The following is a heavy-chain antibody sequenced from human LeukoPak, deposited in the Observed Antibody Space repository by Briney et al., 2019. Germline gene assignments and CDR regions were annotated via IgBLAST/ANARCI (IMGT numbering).Heavy chain of an antibody. CDR2: IRTEPKNFAT. D-gene: IGHD2-15*01. V-gene: IGHV3-73*01. CDR1: GFIFSDSA. Sequence: GGSLRLSCAGSGFIFSDSALHWVRQASGKGLERVGRIRTEPKNFATAYAASVRGRFTISRDDSRKTAFLHMNGLKVEDSAVYYCYSTNSSPGGNWFDPWGQGTLVTVSS. CDR3: YSTNSSPGGNWFDP. J-gene: IGHJ5*02.